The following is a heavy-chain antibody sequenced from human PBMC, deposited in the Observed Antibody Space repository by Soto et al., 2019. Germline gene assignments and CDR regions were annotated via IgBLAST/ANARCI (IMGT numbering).Heavy chain of an antibody. D-gene: IGHD3-16*02. CDR3: AKALGLGELSFASLDAFDI. CDR1: GFTFSSYA. V-gene: IGHV3-23*01. CDR2: ISGSGGST. Sequence: GGSLRLSCAASGFTFSSYAMSWVRQAPGKGLEWVSAISGSGGSTHYADSVKGRFTISRDNSKNTLYLQMNSLRAEDTAVYYCAKALGLGELSFASLDAFDIWGQGTMVTVSS. J-gene: IGHJ3*02.